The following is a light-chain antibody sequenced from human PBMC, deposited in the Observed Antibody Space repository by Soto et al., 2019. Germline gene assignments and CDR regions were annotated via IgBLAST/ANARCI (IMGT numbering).Light chain of an antibody. Sequence: QSVLTQPASVSGSPGQSITISCTGTSSVVGGYNYVSWYQQHPGKAPKLMIYDVSNRPSGVSNRFSGSKSGNTASLTISGLQAEYEADSYCSSYTSSSTYVFGTGTNVTVL. CDR2: DVS. V-gene: IGLV2-14*01. CDR1: SSVVGGYNY. J-gene: IGLJ1*01. CDR3: SSYTSSSTYV.